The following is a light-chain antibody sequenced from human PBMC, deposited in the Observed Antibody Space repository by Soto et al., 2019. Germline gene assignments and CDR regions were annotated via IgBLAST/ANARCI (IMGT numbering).Light chain of an antibody. V-gene: IGKV1-12*01. CDR2: GAS. Sequence: DIQMTQTPSSVSSSVGDRVTITCRASQGIIGWLAWYQQKPVKAPKRLIYGASSLQSGVPSRFSGSGSGKDFPITIRILPAEDCANYCCQQSYGPSTFGQGTRVEIK. CDR1: QGIIGW. CDR3: QQSYGPST. J-gene: IGKJ5*01.